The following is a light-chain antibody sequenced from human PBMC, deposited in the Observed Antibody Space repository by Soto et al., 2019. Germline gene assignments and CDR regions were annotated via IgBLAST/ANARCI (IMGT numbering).Light chain of an antibody. Sequence: EIALTQSPAPLSLSPGERATLSCRASQSVSSYLAWYQQKPGQAPRLLIYDASNRATGIPARFSGSGSGTDFTLTISSLEPEDFAVYYCQQRSNWPRTFGQGTKVDIK. CDR2: DAS. J-gene: IGKJ1*01. CDR3: QQRSNWPRT. CDR1: QSVSSY. V-gene: IGKV3-11*01.